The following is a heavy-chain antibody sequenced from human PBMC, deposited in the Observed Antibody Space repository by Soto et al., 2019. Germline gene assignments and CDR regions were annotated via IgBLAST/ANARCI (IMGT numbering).Heavy chain of an antibody. CDR3: ARDPPATSHGIDV. CDR2: IYSGGST. Sequence: EVQLVETGGGLIQPGGSLRLSGAASGFTVSSNYRSWVRQAPGKGLEWVSVIYSGGSTYYADSVRGRFTISRDNSKNTLYLQLKSLRAEDTAVYYCARDPPATSHGIDVWGQGTTVTVSS. CDR1: GFTVSSNY. V-gene: IGHV3-53*02. J-gene: IGHJ6*02.